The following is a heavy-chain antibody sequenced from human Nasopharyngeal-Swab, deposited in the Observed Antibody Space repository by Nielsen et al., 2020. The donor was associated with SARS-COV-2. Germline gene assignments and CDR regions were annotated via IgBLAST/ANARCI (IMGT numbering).Heavy chain of an antibody. D-gene: IGHD6-19*01. CDR3: AGGGSSGLFDY. V-gene: IGHV1-69*13. CDR1: GGTFSSYA. CDR2: IIPIFGTA. Sequence: SVKVSCKDSGGTFSSYAISWVRQDPGQGLEWMGGIIPIFGTANYAQKFQGRVTITADESTSKAYMELSSLRSEDTSVYYCAGGGSSGLFDYLCHGTLVTVSS. J-gene: IGHJ4*01.